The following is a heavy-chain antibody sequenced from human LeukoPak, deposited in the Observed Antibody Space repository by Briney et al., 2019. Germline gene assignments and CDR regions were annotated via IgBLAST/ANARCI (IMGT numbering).Heavy chain of an antibody. V-gene: IGHV3-9*03. CDR1: GFTFDDYA. D-gene: IGHD2-2*01. Sequence: GGSLRLSCAASGFTFDDYAMHWVRQAPGKGLEWVSGISWNSGSIGYADSVKGRFTISRDNAKNSLYLQMNSLRAEDMALCYCAKGGCSSTSCTLDYWGQGTLVTVSS. J-gene: IGHJ4*02. CDR2: ISWNSGSI. CDR3: AKGGCSSTSCTLDY.